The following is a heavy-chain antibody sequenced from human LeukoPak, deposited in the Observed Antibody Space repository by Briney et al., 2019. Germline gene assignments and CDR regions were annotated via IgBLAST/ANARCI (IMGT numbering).Heavy chain of an antibody. CDR2: INHSGST. J-gene: IGHJ5*02. CDR3: ARRSIVVVVAAPNWFDP. V-gene: IGHV4-34*01. Sequence: SETLSLTCAVYGGSFSGYYWSWIRQPPGKGLEWIGEINHSGSTNYNPSLKSRVTISVDTSKNQFSLKLSSVTAADTAVYYCARRSIVVVVAAPNWFDPWGQGTLVTVSS. CDR1: GGSFSGYY. D-gene: IGHD2-15*01.